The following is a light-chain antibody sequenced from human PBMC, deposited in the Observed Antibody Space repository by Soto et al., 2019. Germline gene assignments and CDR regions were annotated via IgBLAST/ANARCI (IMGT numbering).Light chain of an antibody. V-gene: IGKV2-30*01. CDR2: KVS. CDR3: MQGTHWPPIT. J-gene: IGKJ5*01. CDR1: QSLVYRDGNTY. Sequence: DVVVPQSPLSLPVTLGQAASISCRSSQSLVYRDGNTYLSWFHQRTGQSPRRLIYKVSNRDSGVPDRFSGSGSGTYFTLTISRVEAEDVGVYYCMQGTHWPPITFGQGTRLVIK.